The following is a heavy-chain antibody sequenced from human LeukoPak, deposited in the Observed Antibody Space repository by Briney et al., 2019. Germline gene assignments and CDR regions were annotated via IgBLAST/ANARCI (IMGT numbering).Heavy chain of an antibody. V-gene: IGHV1-8*03. J-gene: IGHJ4*02. CDR2: MNPNSGNT. Sequence: ASVKVSCKASGYTFTSYDIHWVRQATGQGLEWMGWMNPNSGNTGYAQKFQGRVTITRNTSISTAYMELSSLRSEDTAVCYCARGRSKGTGLCLGYWGQGTLVTVSS. CDR3: ARGRSKGTGLCLGY. CDR1: GYTFTSYD. D-gene: IGHD2-2*01.